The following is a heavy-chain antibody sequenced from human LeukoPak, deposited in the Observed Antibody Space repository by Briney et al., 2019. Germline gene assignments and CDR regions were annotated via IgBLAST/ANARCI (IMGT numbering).Heavy chain of an antibody. Sequence: SETLSLTCAVYGGSFSGYYWSWIRQPPGKGLEWIGEINHSGSTNYNPSLKSRVTISVDTSKNQFSLKLSSVTAADTAVYYCARDSSSSSGFDLWGQGTLVTVSS. CDR1: GGSFSGYY. CDR3: ARDSSSSSGFDL. V-gene: IGHV4-34*01. J-gene: IGHJ5*02. D-gene: IGHD6-13*01. CDR2: INHSGST.